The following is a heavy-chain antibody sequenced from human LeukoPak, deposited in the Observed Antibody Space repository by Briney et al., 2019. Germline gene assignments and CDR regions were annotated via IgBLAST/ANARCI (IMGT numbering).Heavy chain of an antibody. D-gene: IGHD2-15*01. CDR2: IYTSGST. CDR1: GGSISSYY. J-gene: IGHJ4*02. V-gene: IGHV4-4*07. Sequence: SETLSLTCTVSGGSISSYYWSWIRQPAGKGLEWIGRIYTSGSTNYNPSLKSRVTMSVDTSKNQFSLKLSSVTAADTAVYYCVRDRQDCSGGSCEGVFDYWGQGTLVTVSS. CDR3: VRDRQDCSGGSCEGVFDY.